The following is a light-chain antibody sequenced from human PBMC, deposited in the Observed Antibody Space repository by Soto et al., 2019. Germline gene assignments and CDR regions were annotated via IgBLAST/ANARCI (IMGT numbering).Light chain of an antibody. J-gene: IGKJ4*01. V-gene: IGKV1-39*01. Sequence: DIQMTQSPSSLSASVGDRVTITCRSGQTIRSYLNWYQQKPGKAPKLLIYGASSLESGVPSRFSGRGSGTDFTLTNRNLQPEDSATYECQHSYSTPLSFGGGTKVGIK. CDR2: GAS. CDR1: QTIRSY. CDR3: QHSYSTPLS.